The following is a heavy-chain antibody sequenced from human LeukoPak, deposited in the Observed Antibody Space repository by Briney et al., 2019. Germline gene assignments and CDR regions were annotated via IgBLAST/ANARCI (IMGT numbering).Heavy chain of an antibody. D-gene: IGHD1-26*01. CDR1: GGTFSSYA. Sequence: SVKVSCKASGGTFSSYAISWVRQAPGQGLEWMGGIIPIFGTANYAQKFQGRVTITADESTSTAYMELSSLRSEDTAVYYCARGSIVGATTGNYYYYYYMDVWGKGTTVTVSS. CDR3: ARGSIVGATTGNYYYYYYMDV. CDR2: IIPIFGTA. J-gene: IGHJ6*03. V-gene: IGHV1-69*13.